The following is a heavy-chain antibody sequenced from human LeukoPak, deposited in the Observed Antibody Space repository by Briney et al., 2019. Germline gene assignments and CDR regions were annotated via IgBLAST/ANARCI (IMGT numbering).Heavy chain of an antibody. J-gene: IGHJ4*02. V-gene: IGHV1-3*01. D-gene: IGHD6-13*01. CDR2: INGGNGDT. Sequence: ASVKVSCKASGYTLSNSAIHWVRQAPGQRLEWMGWINGGNGDTKYSQKFQGRVTITRDTSASTAYMELSSLRSEDTAVYYCARARYSSSWHFDYWGQGTLVTVSS. CDR3: ARARYSSSWHFDY. CDR1: GYTLSNSA.